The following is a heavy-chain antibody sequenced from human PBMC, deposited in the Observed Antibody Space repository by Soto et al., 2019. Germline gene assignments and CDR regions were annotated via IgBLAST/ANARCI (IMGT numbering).Heavy chain of an antibody. V-gene: IGHV3-15*01. D-gene: IGHD3-22*01. CDR2: IKSKTDDGTT. CDR1: GFTFSNAW. J-gene: IGHJ3*02. Sequence: GGSLRLSCAASGFTFSNAWMSWVRQAPGKGLEWVGRIKSKTDDGTTDYAAPVKGGFTISRDDSKNTLYLQINSRKTEDTAVYYCTTDLWADYYDSSGHDAFDIWGHGTMVTVSS. CDR3: TTDLWADYYDSSGHDAFDI.